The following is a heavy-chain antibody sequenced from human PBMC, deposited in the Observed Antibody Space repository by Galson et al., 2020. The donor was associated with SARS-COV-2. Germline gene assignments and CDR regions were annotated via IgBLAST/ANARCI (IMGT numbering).Heavy chain of an antibody. CDR3: ARLGSSCWYLGY. CDR1: GGSISSGGYY. J-gene: IGHJ4*02. V-gene: IGHV4-31*03. D-gene: IGHD6-13*01. CDR2: IYYSGST. Sequence: ASETLSLTCTVSGGSISSGGYYWSWIRQHPGKGLEWIGYIYYSGSTYYNPSLKSRVTISVDTSKNQFSLKLSSVTAADTAVYYCARLGSSCWYLGYWGQGTLVTVSS.